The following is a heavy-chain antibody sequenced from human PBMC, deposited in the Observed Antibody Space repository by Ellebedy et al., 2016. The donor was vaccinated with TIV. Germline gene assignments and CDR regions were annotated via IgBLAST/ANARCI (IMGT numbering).Heavy chain of an antibody. CDR3: ASDYYDSSGYYPTTEYFQH. Sequence: AASVKVSCKASGYTFTSYAMHWVRQSPGHRLELMGWINAGNGNTKYSQKFQGRVTITRDTSASTAYMELSSLRSEDTAVYYCASDYYDSSGYYPTTEYFQHWGQGTLVTVSS. CDR2: INAGNGNT. CDR1: GYTFTSYA. V-gene: IGHV1-3*01. D-gene: IGHD3-22*01. J-gene: IGHJ1*01.